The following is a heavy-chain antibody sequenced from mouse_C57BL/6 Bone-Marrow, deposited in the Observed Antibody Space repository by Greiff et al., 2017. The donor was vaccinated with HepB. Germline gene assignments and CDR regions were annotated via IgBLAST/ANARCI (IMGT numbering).Heavy chain of an antibody. Sequence: QVQLKESGAELVRPGASVKLSCKASGYTFTDYYINWVKQRPGQGLEWIARIYPGSGNTYYNEKFKGKATLTAEKSSSTAYMQLSSLTSEDSAVYCCACTYFDYWGQGTTLTVSS. D-gene: IGHD2-14*01. J-gene: IGHJ2*01. V-gene: IGHV1-76*01. CDR1: GYTFTDYY. CDR2: IYPGSGNT. CDR3: ACTYFDY.